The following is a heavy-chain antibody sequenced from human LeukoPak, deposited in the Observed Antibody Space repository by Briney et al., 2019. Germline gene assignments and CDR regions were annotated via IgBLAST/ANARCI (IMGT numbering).Heavy chain of an antibody. Sequence: SETLSLTCTVSGGSISSGGYYWSWIRQPAGKGLEWIGRVYTSGSTDYSPSLKSRVTISVETSKNEFSLMLRSVTAADTALYYCARGLSGYDSYYYYYYMDVWGQGTTVTVSS. CDR1: GGSISSGGYY. J-gene: IGHJ6*03. CDR2: VYTSGST. D-gene: IGHD5-12*01. V-gene: IGHV4-61*02. CDR3: ARGLSGYDSYYYYYYMDV.